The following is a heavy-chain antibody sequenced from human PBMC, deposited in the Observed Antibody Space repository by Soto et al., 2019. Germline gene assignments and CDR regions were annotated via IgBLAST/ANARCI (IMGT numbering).Heavy chain of an antibody. CDR2: FHHGGST. Sequence: PSQTLSLTFTVSGVSVTRTSFYWSWICQAPGKGLEWIGYFHHGGSTNYNPSLKRRDNNSVDTAENQFSLQLTYVTAADTDLYFCVRDRAFSYAYDVWGQGSLVTVSS. V-gene: IGHV4-61*01. CDR3: VRDRAFSYAYDV. D-gene: IGHD3-16*01. J-gene: IGHJ4*01. CDR1: GVSVTRTSFY.